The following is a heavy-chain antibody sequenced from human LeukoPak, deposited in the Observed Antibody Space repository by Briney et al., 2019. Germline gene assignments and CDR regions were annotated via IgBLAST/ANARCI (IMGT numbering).Heavy chain of an antibody. CDR2: IIPILGTA. V-gene: IGHV1-69*05. Sequence: SVKVSCKASGGTCSSYAISWVRQAPGQGLEWMGRIIPILGTANYAQKFQGRVTITTDESTSTAYMELSSLRSEDTAVYYCAREWELLNGGLYYWDQGTLVTVSS. D-gene: IGHD2-15*01. CDR3: AREWELLNGGLYY. J-gene: IGHJ4*02. CDR1: GGTCSSYA.